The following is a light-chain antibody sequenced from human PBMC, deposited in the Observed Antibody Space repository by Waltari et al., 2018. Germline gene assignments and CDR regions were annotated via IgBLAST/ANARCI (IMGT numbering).Light chain of an antibody. V-gene: IGKV3-20*01. CDR3: QQYGDLAWT. CDR1: QYVNAGY. Sequence: EIVLTQSPGTLSLSPGERATLSCRASQYVNAGYLAWFQQKPGQAPRLLFYAASSRATGIPDRFSASGSGADFTLTLSRLEPEDFAVYYCQQYGDLAWTFGQGTKVEIK. J-gene: IGKJ1*01. CDR2: AAS.